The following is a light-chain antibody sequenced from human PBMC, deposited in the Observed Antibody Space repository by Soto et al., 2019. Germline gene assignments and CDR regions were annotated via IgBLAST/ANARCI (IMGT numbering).Light chain of an antibody. CDR2: GNT. CDR1: SSNVGAGYD. V-gene: IGLV1-40*01. CDR3: QSYDNSLTAWV. J-gene: IGLJ3*02. Sequence: QLVLTQPPSVSGAPGQRVTISCTGISSNVGAGYDVHWYQQLPGAAPKLLIYGNTNRPSGVPDRFSGSKSGTSASLAITGLQAEDEADYYCQSYDNSLTAWVFGGGTKLTVL.